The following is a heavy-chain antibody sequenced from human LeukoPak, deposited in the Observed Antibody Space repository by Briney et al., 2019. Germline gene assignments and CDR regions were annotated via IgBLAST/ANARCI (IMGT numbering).Heavy chain of an antibody. Sequence: SETLSLTCTVSGSSISSGGYYWSWIRQHPGKGLEWIGYIYYSGSTYYNPSLKSRVTISVDTSKNQFSLKLSSVTAADTAVYYCARSYGSGSSYGMDVWGKGTTVTVSS. V-gene: IGHV4-31*03. CDR1: GSSISSGGYY. D-gene: IGHD3-10*01. J-gene: IGHJ6*04. CDR2: IYYSGST. CDR3: ARSYGSGSSYGMDV.